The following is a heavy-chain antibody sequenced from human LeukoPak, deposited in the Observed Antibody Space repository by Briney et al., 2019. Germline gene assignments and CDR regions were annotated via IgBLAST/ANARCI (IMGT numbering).Heavy chain of an antibody. CDR2: INHSGST. CDR1: GGSFSGYY. Sequence: SETLSLTCAVYGGSFSGYYWSWIRQPPGKGLEWLGEINHSGSTNYNPSLKSRVTISVDTSKNQFSLKLSSVTAADTAVYYCARHTYSSTSFDPWGQGTLVTVSS. CDR3: ARHTYSSTSFDP. D-gene: IGHD6-13*01. J-gene: IGHJ5*02. V-gene: IGHV4-34*01.